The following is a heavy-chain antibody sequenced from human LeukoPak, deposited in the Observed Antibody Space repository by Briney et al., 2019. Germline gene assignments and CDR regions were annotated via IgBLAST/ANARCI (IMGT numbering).Heavy chain of an antibody. J-gene: IGHJ5*02. V-gene: IGHV3-21*01. CDR3: ASSALDH. CDR2: ISSSSSYI. Sequence: GGSLRLSCAASGFTFSSYSMNWVRQAPGKGLEWVSSISSSSSYIYYADSVKGRFTISRDNTENSVYLQMNSLRVEDTAVYYCASSALDHWGQGVLVLVSS. CDR1: GFTFSSYS.